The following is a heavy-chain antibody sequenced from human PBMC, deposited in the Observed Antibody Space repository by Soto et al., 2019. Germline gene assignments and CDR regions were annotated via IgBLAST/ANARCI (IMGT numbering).Heavy chain of an antibody. J-gene: IGHJ6*03. D-gene: IGHD2-2*01. CDR2: INHSGST. CDR1: GGSFSGYY. V-gene: IGHV4-34*01. CDR3: ARGGEYCSSTSCPGSYYYYYMDV. Sequence: QVQLQQWGAGLLKPSETLSLTCAVYGGSFSGYYWSWIRQPPGKGLEWIGEINHSGSTNYNPSLKSRVPISVDTSKNQFSLKLSSVTAADTAVYYCARGGEYCSSTSCPGSYYYYYMDVWGKGTTVTVSS.